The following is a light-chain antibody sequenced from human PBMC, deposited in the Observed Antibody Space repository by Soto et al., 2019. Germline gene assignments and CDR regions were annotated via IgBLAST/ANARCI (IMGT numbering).Light chain of an antibody. CDR1: SSNIGSKT. Sequence: QSVLTQPPSASGTPGQRVTISCSGSSSNIGSKTVNWYQQVPGTAPKLLIHSNNQRPSGVPDRFSGSKSGTSASLAISGLQSEDEAEYYCAAWDDSLKGAVLGGGTQLTVL. V-gene: IGLV1-44*01. CDR2: SNN. CDR3: AAWDDSLKGAV. J-gene: IGLJ7*01.